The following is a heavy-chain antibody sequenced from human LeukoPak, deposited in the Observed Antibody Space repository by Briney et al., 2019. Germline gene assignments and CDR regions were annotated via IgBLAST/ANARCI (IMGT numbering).Heavy chain of an antibody. J-gene: IGHJ5*02. CDR3: ARGPLGRYNSAWFDP. V-gene: IGHV3-21*06. Sequence: PGGSLRLSCAASGFTFSDYIMNWVRQAPGKGLEWVSFIGTSSNSIYYADSVKGRFSISRDNAKNSLYLQMNSLRVEDTATYYCARGPLGRYNSAWFDPWGRGTLVTVSS. CDR2: IGTSSNSI. D-gene: IGHD5-24*01. CDR1: GFTFSDYI.